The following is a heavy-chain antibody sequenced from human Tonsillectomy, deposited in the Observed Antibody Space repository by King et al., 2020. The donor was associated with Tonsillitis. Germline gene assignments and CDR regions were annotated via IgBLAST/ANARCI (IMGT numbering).Heavy chain of an antibody. CDR1: GFTFGDYA. CDR3: TSGYCSGGSCYSPFDY. V-gene: IGHV3-49*05. J-gene: IGHJ4*02. D-gene: IGHD2-15*01. CDR2: IRSKAYGGTT. Sequence: VQLVESGGGLVKPGRSLRLSCTASGFTFGDYAMSWFRQAPGKGLEWVGFIRSKAYGGTTEYAASVKGRFTISRDDSKSIAYLQMNSLKTEDTAVYYCTSGYCSGGSCYSPFDYWGQGTLVTVSS.